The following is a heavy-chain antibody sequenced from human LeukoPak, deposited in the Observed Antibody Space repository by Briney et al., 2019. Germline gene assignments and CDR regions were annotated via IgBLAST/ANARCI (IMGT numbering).Heavy chain of an antibody. Sequence: PSETLSLTCTVSGGSISSGSYYWSWIRQPAGKGLEWIGRIYTSGSTNYNPSLKSRVTISVDTSKNQFSLKLSSVTAADTAVYYCASGRFGYSSSSDYWGQGTLVTVSS. CDR2: IYTSGST. D-gene: IGHD6-6*01. J-gene: IGHJ4*02. CDR3: ASGRFGYSSSSDY. CDR1: GGSISSGSYY. V-gene: IGHV4-61*02.